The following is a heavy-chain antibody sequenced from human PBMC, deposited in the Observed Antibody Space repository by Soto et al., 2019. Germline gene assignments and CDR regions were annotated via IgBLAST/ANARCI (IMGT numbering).Heavy chain of an antibody. J-gene: IGHJ5*02. CDR2: SYYSGTS. CDR1: GGSIRVQSYY. D-gene: IGHD1-20*01. Sequence: SETLSLTCTVSGGSIRVQSYYWTWIRQTPGKGLEWVGSSYYSGTSYFNPALKGRVTISADTSTNQFSLRLTSVTAADTAVYYCTRRYNWNDYYFDPWGQGTLVTVSS. V-gene: IGHV4-39*01. CDR3: TRRYNWNDYYFDP.